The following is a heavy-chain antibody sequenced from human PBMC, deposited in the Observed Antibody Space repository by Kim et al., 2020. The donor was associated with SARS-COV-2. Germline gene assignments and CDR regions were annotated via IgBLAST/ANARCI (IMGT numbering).Heavy chain of an antibody. J-gene: IGHJ4*02. CDR1: GYTLTELS. CDR2: FDPEDGET. Sequence: ASVKVSCKVSGYTLTELSMHWVRQAPGKGLEWMGGFDPEDGETIYAQKFQGRVTMTEDTSTDTAYMELSSLRSEDTAVYYCATIYSSGYWYYFDYWGQGTLVSVSS. D-gene: IGHD3-22*01. CDR3: ATIYSSGYWYYFDY. V-gene: IGHV1-24*01.